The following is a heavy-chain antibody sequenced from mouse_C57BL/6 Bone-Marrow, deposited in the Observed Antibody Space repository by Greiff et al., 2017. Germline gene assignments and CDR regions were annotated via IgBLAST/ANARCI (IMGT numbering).Heavy chain of an antibody. CDR3: AREGLRRFAY. D-gene: IGHD2-2*01. V-gene: IGHV1-82*01. CDR1: GYAFSSSW. J-gene: IGHJ3*01. Sequence: QVHVKQSGPELVKPGASVKISCKASGYAFSSSWMNWVKQRPGKGLEWIGRIYPGDGDTNYNGKFKGKATLTADKSSSTAYMQLSSLTSEDSAVYFCAREGLRRFAYGGQGTRVTVSA. CDR2: IYPGDGDT.